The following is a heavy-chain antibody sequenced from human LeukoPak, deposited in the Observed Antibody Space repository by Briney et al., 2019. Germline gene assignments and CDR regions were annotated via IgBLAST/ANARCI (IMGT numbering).Heavy chain of an antibody. Sequence: ASVKVSCKASGYTFTSNGMNWVRQAPGQGLEWMGWINTNSGNPTYAQGFTGRFVFSLDTSVSTAYLQISSLKAEDTAVYYCARTLTGESYYYIDHWGQGTLVTVSS. J-gene: IGHJ4*02. CDR2: INTNSGNP. D-gene: IGHD1-26*01. V-gene: IGHV7-4-1*02. CDR1: GYTFTSNG. CDR3: ARTLTGESYYYIDH.